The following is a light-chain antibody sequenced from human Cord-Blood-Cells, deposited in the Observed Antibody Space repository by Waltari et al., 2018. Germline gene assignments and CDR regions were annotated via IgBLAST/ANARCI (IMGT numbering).Light chain of an antibody. CDR1: SSNIGAGYD. Sequence: QSVLTQPPSVSGAPGQRVTISCTGSSSNIGAGYDVHWYQQLPGTAPKLLIYGNSNRPSGVPDRFSGSKSGTSASLAITGLQAEDEADYYCQSYDSSLSGFYVCGTGTKVTVL. J-gene: IGLJ1*01. CDR3: QSYDSSLSGFYV. V-gene: IGLV1-40*01. CDR2: GNS.